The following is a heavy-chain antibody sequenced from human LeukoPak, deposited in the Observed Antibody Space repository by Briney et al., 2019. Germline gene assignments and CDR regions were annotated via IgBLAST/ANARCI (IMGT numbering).Heavy chain of an antibody. CDR1: GYTFTNYG. Sequence: ASVKVSCKASGYTFTNYGITWVRQAPGQGLEWVGWISPYNGDRNFARKLQGRVTLTTDTSTSTAYMDLRGLRSDDTAVHYCARGGNTDFYDSSGSNGDYWGQGTLVTVSS. D-gene: IGHD3-22*01. J-gene: IGHJ4*02. CDR2: ISPYNGDR. CDR3: ARGGNTDFYDSSGSNGDY. V-gene: IGHV1-18*01.